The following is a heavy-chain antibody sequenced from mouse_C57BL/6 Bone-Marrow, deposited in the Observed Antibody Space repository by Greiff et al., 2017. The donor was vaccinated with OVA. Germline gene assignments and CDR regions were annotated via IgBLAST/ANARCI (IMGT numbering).Heavy chain of an antibody. CDR2: INPNNGGT. Sequence: VQLQQSGPELVKPGASVKISCKASGYTFTDYYMNWVKQSHGKSLEWIGDINPNNGGTSYNQKFKGKATLTVDKSSSTAYMELRSLTSEDSAVYYCARLGDYYWYFDVWGTGTTVTVSS. V-gene: IGHV1-26*01. D-gene: IGHD2-4*01. CDR3: ARLGDYYWYFDV. CDR1: GYTFTDYY. J-gene: IGHJ1*03.